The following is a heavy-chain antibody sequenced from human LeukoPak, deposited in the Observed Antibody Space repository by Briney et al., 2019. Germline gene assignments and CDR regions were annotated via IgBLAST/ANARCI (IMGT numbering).Heavy chain of an antibody. Sequence: SETLSLTCAVYGGSFSGYYWSWIRQPPGKGLEWIGEINHSGSTNYNPSLKNRVTISVDTSKNQFSLKLSSVTAADTAVYYCARASGSYNYYYGMDVWGQGTTVTVSS. V-gene: IGHV4-34*01. J-gene: IGHJ6*02. CDR3: ARASGSYNYYYGMDV. CDR1: GGSFSGYY. D-gene: IGHD3-10*01. CDR2: INHSGST.